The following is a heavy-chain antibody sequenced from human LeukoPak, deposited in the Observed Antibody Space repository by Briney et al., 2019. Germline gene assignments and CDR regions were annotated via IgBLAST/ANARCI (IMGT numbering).Heavy chain of an antibody. CDR3: ARMGIAAAGVDY. J-gene: IGHJ4*02. Sequence: GGSLRLSCAASGFTFSTFSMGWVRQAPGGGLQWLSYISSTSNTIYYADSLKGRFTISRDNAKNSLYLQIDSLSVEDTAVYYCARMGIAAAGVDYWGQGTLVTVSS. CDR2: ISSTSNTI. V-gene: IGHV3-48*01. CDR1: GFTFSTFS. D-gene: IGHD6-13*01.